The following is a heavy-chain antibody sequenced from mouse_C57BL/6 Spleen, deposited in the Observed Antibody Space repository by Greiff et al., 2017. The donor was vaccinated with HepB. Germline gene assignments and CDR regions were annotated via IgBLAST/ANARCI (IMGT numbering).Heavy chain of an antibody. D-gene: IGHD2-1*01. CDR2: IHPNSGST. J-gene: IGHJ4*01. Sequence: VQLQQSGAELVKPGASVKLSCKASGYTFTSYWMHWVKQRPGQGLEWIGMIHPNSGSTNYNEKFKSKATLTVYKSSSTAYMQLSRLTSEDSATDYCARGVGLYYYAMDYWGQGTSVTVAS. CDR3: ARGVGLYYYAMDY. V-gene: IGHV1-64*01. CDR1: GYTFTSYW.